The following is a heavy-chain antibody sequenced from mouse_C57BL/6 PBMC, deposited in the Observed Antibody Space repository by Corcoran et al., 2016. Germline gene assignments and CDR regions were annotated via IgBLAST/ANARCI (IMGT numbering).Heavy chain of an antibody. J-gene: IGHJ4*01. D-gene: IGHD2-4*01. CDR1: GYTFTTYG. CDR2: INTYSGVP. CDR3: ASYDDYDGYYYAMDY. V-gene: IGHV9-3*01. Sequence: QIQLVQSGPELKKPGETVKISCKASGYTFTTYGMSWVKQAPGKGLKWMGWINTYSGVPTYADDFKGRFAFSLETSASTAYLQINNLKNEDTATYFCASYDDYDGYYYAMDYWGQGTSVTVSS.